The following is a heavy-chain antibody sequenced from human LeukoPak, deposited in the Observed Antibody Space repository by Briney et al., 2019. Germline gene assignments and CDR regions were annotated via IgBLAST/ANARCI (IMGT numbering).Heavy chain of an antibody. D-gene: IGHD2/OR15-2a*01. V-gene: IGHV3-23*01. J-gene: IGHJ4*02. CDR1: GFSFSSYA. CDR3: VRDFPNSKPRFDW. CDR2: MSSSDDGR. Sequence: GGSLRLSCATSGFSFSSYAMSWVRQAPGKGLEWVSAMSSSDDGRYYAASVKGRITISRENSKNTLYLQMTSLRLEDTAVYFCVRDFPNSKPRFDWWGQGTLVTVSS.